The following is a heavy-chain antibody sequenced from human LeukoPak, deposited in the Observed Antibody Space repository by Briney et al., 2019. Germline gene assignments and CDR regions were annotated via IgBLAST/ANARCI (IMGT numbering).Heavy chain of an antibody. CDR3: ALLRGYYDILTGDVDY. Sequence: SETLSLTCTVSGGSIGSYYWSWIRQPPGKGLEWIGYIYYSGSTNYNPSLKSRVTISVDTSKNQFSLKLSSVTAADTAVYYCALLRGYYDILTGDVDYWGQGTLVTVSS. D-gene: IGHD3-9*01. CDR1: GGSIGSYY. J-gene: IGHJ4*02. V-gene: IGHV4-59*08. CDR2: IYYSGST.